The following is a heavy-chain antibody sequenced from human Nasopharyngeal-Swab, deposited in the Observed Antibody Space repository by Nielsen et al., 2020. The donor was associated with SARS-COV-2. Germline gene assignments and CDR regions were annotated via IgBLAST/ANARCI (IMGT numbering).Heavy chain of an antibody. CDR1: GYIFRNYL. V-gene: IGHV5-51*01. CDR3: ARFQVTAGFDY. J-gene: IGHJ4*02. Sequence: GESLKISCKGSGYIFRNYLIGWVRQMPGKGLEYIGIIYPGDSDPRYSPSFQGQVTISLDKSINTAYLQWSSLKASDTAMYYCARFQVTAGFDYWGQGTLVTVSS. D-gene: IGHD2-21*02. CDR2: IYPGDSDP.